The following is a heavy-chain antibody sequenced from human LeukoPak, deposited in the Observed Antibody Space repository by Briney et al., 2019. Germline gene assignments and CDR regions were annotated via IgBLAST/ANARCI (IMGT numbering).Heavy chain of an antibody. CDR3: ATTKRRPRWLQLRGEDY. J-gene: IGHJ4*02. Sequence: GGSLRLSCAASGFTVSSNYMSWVRQAPGKGLEWVSVIYSGGSTYYADSVKGRFTISRDNSKNTLYLQMNSLRAEDTAVYYCATTKRRPRWLQLRGEDYWGQGTLVTVSS. CDR1: GFTVSSNY. V-gene: IGHV3-53*01. CDR2: IYSGGST. D-gene: IGHD5-24*01.